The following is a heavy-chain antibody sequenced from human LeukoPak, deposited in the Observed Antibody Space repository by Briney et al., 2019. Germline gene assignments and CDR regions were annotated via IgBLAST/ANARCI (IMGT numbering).Heavy chain of an antibody. V-gene: IGHV4-30-2*01. CDR2: IYHSGST. CDR1: GGSISSGGYS. Sequence: SETLSLTCAVSGGSISSGGYSWSWIQQPPGKGLEWIGYIYHSGSTYYNPSLKSRVTISVDRSKNQFSLKLSSVTAADTAVYYCARERDGYNLWGQGTLVTVSS. J-gene: IGHJ4*02. CDR3: ARERDGYNL. D-gene: IGHD5-24*01.